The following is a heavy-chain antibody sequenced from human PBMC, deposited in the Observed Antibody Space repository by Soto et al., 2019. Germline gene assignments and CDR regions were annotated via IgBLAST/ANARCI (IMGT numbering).Heavy chain of an antibody. V-gene: IGHV3-23*01. Sequence: PGGSLRLPCAASGRTFRTYAISCVRQAPGKGLEWVAGIVGKGDEYYADTVRGRFTISRDNSNNILHLQMYSLRAEDTAVYYCAKDRQPDGLWPFDSWGQGTQVTVSS. J-gene: IGHJ4*02. D-gene: IGHD2-8*01. CDR2: IVGKGDE. CDR3: AKDRQPDGLWPFDS. CDR1: GRTFRTYA.